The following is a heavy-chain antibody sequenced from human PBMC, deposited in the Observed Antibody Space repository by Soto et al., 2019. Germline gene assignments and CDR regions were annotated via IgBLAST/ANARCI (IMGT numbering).Heavy chain of an antibody. CDR1: GFSFRFKA. Sequence: QVQLVESGEGGFRPGSSRGPPVQPSGFSFRFKAIHGAPRPPGKGLGGGAVISYMGSIKYYGDSVKGRFTISRDNSKNTLYLQMYSLRPEDTAIYYCARGYSYGPNWESDALDIWGQGAMVTVSS. D-gene: IGHD5-18*01. CDR3: ARGYSYGPNWESDALDI. V-gene: IGHV3-30-3*01. J-gene: IGHJ3*02. CDR2: ISYMGSIK.